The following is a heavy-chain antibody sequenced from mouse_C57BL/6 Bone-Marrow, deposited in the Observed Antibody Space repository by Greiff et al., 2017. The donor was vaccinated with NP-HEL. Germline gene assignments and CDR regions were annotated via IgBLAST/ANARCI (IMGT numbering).Heavy chain of an antibody. CDR3: ARNYGSSGGLGHY. V-gene: IGHV3-6*01. CDR1: GYSITSGYY. D-gene: IGHD1-1*01. J-gene: IGHJ2*01. Sequence: DVQLQESGPGLVKPSQSLSLTCSVTGYSITSGYYWNWIRQFPGNKLEWMGYISYDGSNNYNPSLKNRISITRDTSKNQFFLKLNSVTTEDTATYYCARNYGSSGGLGHYWGQGTTLTVSS. CDR2: ISYDGSN.